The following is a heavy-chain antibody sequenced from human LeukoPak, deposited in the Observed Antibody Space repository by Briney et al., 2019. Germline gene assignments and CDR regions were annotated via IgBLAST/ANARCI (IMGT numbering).Heavy chain of an antibody. J-gene: IGHJ5*02. CDR2: IYTSGST. Sequence: PSETLSLTCTVSGGSISSGSYYWSWIRQPAGRGLEWIGRIYTSGSTNYNPSLKSRVTISVDTSKNQFSLKLSSVTAADTAVYYCARVWFGELARWFDPWGQGTLVTVSS. CDR3: ARVWFGELARWFDP. CDR1: GGSISSGSYY. D-gene: IGHD3-10*01. V-gene: IGHV4-61*02.